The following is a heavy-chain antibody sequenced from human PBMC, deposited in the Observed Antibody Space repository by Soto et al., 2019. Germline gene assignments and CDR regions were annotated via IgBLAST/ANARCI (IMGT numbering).Heavy chain of an antibody. J-gene: IGHJ5*02. CDR1: GFTFSDYY. V-gene: IGHV3-11*01. CDR3: ARAAGWFDP. CDR2: ISSSGNTI. Sequence: QVQLVESGGGLVKPGGSLRLSCAASGFTFSDYYRTWIRQAPGNGLEWVSYISSSGNTISYVDSVKGRFTISRDNARNSLYLQMKSLRAEDTAVYYCARAAGWFDPWGQGTLVTVSS.